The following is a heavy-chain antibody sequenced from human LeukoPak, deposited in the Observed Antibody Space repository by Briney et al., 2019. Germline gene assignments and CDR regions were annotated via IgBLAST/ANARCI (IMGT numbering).Heavy chain of an antibody. J-gene: IGHJ4*02. V-gene: IGHV3-21*01. CDR2: ISGSSSYI. CDR3: ARLQWLQTGRDFFDY. Sequence: AGGSLRLSCAASGFNFNTYSVNWVRQAPGKGLEWVSSISGSSSYIYYADSVKGRFTISRDNAKNSVYLQMSSLRAEDTAVYYCARLQWLQTGRDFFDYWGQGTLVTVSS. CDR1: GFNFNTYS. D-gene: IGHD6-19*01.